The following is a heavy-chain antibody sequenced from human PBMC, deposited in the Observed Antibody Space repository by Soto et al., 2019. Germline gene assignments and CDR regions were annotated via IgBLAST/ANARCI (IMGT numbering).Heavy chain of an antibody. CDR1: GFTFSSYA. J-gene: IGHJ4*02. D-gene: IGHD5-18*01. Sequence: QVQLVESGGGVVQPGRSLRLSCAASGFTFSSYAMHWVRQAPGKGLEWVAVISYDGSNKYYADSVKGRFTISRDNSKNALYLQMNSLRAEDTAVYYCARGQVRLAPAMARDGLFDYWGQGTLVTVSS. CDR2: ISYDGSNK. CDR3: ARGQVRLAPAMARDGLFDY. V-gene: IGHV3-30-3*01.